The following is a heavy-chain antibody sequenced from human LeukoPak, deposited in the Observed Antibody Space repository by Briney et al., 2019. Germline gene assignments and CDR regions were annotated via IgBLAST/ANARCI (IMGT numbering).Heavy chain of an antibody. CDR2: IGGLGSST. Sequence: GGSLRLSCAASGFTFSSHAMAWVRQAPGKGLEWVSAIGGLGSSTYYGDSVKGRLTISRDNSKNTVYLQMDSLRVEDTAVYYCARDPGVVAFHYFDFWGQGTLITVSS. V-gene: IGHV3-23*01. J-gene: IGHJ4*02. CDR3: ARDPGVVAFHYFDF. CDR1: GFTFSSHA. D-gene: IGHD3-3*01.